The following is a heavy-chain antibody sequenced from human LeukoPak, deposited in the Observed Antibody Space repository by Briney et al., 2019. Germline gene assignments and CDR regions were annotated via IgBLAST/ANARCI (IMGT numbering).Heavy chain of an antibody. CDR3: ARNGGLADW. Sequence: ASVKLSCKASGYTFSNFDISWVRQATGQGLEWMGWMNPNSGNTGYAGKFQGRIAITRDTSINIAYMELSSLTSEDTAVYYCARNGGLADWWGQGTLVSVSS. CDR1: GYTFSNFD. V-gene: IGHV1-8*01. J-gene: IGHJ4*02. CDR2: MNPNSGNT. D-gene: IGHD2-8*01.